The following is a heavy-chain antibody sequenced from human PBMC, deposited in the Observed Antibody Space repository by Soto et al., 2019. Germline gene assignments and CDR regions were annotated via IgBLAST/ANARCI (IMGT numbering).Heavy chain of an antibody. CDR2: INPSGGRA. CDR3: ARDSDIVVSPAPMGAGYYYNALDI. D-gene: IGHD2-2*01. Sequence: QVLLVQSGAEVKKPGASVKVSCKASGYIFTSFYMHWVRQAPGQGLEWMGLINPSGGRASYTQKFQGRLIMTRETFTRTVYMELSSLRSEDTAVYYCARDSDIVVSPAPMGAGYYYNALDIWGQGTTVTVSS. CDR1: GYIFTSFY. J-gene: IGHJ6*02. V-gene: IGHV1-46*01.